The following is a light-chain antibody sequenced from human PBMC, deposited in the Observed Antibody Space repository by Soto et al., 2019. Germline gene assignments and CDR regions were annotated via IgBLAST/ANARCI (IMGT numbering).Light chain of an antibody. CDR2: TIT. CDR3: AACDDSRHAYI. CDR1: NSNMGTNT. V-gene: IGLV1-44*01. J-gene: IGLJ1*01. Sequence: QSALTQLPSASATPGQRVTISCSGSNSNMGTNTVNWYQQLPGTAPRLLIYTITQRLSGVPRRFSGSQTGTSASLTTRRLPTEYRADYYCAACDDSRHAYIFGTETKVTVL.